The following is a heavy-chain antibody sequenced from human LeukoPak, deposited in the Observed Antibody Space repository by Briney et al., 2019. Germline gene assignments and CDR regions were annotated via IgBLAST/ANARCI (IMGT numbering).Heavy chain of an antibody. J-gene: IGHJ4*02. D-gene: IGHD3-3*01. V-gene: IGHV3-23*01. CDR3: AKEFLEWSRNYYFDY. CDR1: GFTFSSYA. CDR2: ISGSGGST. Sequence: PGGSLRLSCAASGFTFSSYAMSWVRQAPGKGLEWVSAISGSGGSTYYADSVKGRFTISRDNSKKALYLQMNSLRAEDTAVYYCAKEFLEWSRNYYFDYWGQGTLVTVSS.